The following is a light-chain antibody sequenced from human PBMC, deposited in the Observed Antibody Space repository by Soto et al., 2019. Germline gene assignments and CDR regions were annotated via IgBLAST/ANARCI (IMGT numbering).Light chain of an antibody. CDR2: DVS. CDR1: SSDVGGYNY. Sequence: SVLTQPASVSWSPGQSITISCTGTSSDVGGYNYVSWYQQHPGKAPKLMIYDVSNRPSGVSNRFSGSKSGNTASLTISGLQAEDEADYYCSSYTSSSTNYVFGTGTKVTVL. CDR3: SSYTSSSTNYV. V-gene: IGLV2-14*01. J-gene: IGLJ1*01.